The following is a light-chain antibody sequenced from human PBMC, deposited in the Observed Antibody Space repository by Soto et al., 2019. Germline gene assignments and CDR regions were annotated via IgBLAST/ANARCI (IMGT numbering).Light chain of an antibody. V-gene: IGLV2-8*01. CDR1: SSDVGGYNY. Sequence: QSVLTQPPSASGSPGQSVAISCTGTSSDVGGYNYVSWYQQHPGKAPKLMIYEVNKRPSGVPDRFSGSKSGNTASLTVSDLQAEDEADYYCSSYAGSSNVFXTGTKGTVL. J-gene: IGLJ1*01. CDR3: SSYAGSSNV. CDR2: EVN.